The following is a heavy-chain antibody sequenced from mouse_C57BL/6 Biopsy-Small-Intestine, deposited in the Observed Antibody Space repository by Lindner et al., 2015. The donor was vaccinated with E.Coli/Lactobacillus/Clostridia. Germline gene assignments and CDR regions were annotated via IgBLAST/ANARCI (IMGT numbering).Heavy chain of an antibody. D-gene: IGHD2-4*01. J-gene: IGHJ3*01. V-gene: IGHV1-22*01. CDR1: GYTFTDYN. CDR3: ARRDYDEAWFAY. CDR2: INPNNGGT. Sequence: QLQESGPELVKPGASVKMSCKASGYTFTDYNMHWVKQSHGKSLEWIGYINPNNGGTSYNQKFKGKATLTVNKSSSTAYMELRSLTSEDSAVYYCARRDYDEAWFAYWGQGTLVTVSA.